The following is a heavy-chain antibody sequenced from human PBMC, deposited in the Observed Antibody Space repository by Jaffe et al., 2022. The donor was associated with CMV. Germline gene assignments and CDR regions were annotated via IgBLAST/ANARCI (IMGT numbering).Heavy chain of an antibody. V-gene: IGHV1-3*01. CDR3: AREKGDGGFDY. CDR1: GYTFTSYA. Sequence: QVQLVQSGAEVKKPGASVKVSCKASGYTFTSYAMHWVRQAPGQRLEWMGWINAGNGNTKYSQKFQGRVTITRDTSASTAYMELSSLRSEDTAIYYCAREKGDGGFDYWGQGTLVTVSS. D-gene: IGHD3-16*01. CDR2: INAGNGNT. J-gene: IGHJ4*02.